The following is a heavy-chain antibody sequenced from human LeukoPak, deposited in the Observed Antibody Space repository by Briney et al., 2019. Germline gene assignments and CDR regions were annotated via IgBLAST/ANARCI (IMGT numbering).Heavy chain of an antibody. CDR3: ARSHMDV. CDR2: IYSGGAT. J-gene: IGHJ6*03. Sequence: QSGGSLRLSCADSGVTVSSNYMSWVRQAPGKGLEWVSVIYSGGATYYTDSVKGRFTISRDNSKNTLYLQMNSLRAEDTAVYYCARSHMDVWGKGTTVTVSS. CDR1: GVTVSSNY. V-gene: IGHV3-66*02.